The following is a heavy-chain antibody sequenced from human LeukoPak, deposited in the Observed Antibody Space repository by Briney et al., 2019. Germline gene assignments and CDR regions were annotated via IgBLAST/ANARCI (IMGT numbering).Heavy chain of an antibody. Sequence: GGSLRLSCVASGFTVSSNYMSWVRQAPGNGLEWLSVIYSSGSTYYADSVKGRFTISRDNSKNTLYLQMNSLRAEDTAVYYCASGSGSYRTPYYYMDVWGTGTTVTVSS. V-gene: IGHV3-53*01. CDR1: GFTVSSNY. CDR2: IYSSGST. CDR3: ASGSGSYRTPYYYMDV. J-gene: IGHJ6*03. D-gene: IGHD3-10*01.